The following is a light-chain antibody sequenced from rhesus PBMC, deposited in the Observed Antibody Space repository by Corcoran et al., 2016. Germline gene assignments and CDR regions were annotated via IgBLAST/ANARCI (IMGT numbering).Light chain of an antibody. J-gene: IGKJ2*01. Sequence: DIQMTQSPSSLSASVGDRVTINCRASQGMSDYVSWYQQKPGKAPKRLIYAASSLESGVPSRFNGSGSWTDFTLTIISLQPEDFAAYYCLQGYTTPYSFGQGTKVEIK. V-gene: IGKV1-36*02. CDR2: AAS. CDR1: QGMSDY. CDR3: LQGYTTPYS.